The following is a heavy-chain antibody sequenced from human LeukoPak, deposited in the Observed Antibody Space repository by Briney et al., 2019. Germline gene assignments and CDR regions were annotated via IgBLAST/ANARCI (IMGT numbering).Heavy chain of an antibody. J-gene: IGHJ4*02. D-gene: IGHD1-26*01. Sequence: SETLSLTCTVSGGSISSYYWSWIRQPAGKGLEWIGRIYTSGSTNYNPSLKSRVTMSVDTSKNQFSLKLSSVTAADTAVYYCARETVGATKFDYWAREPWSPSPQ. CDR1: GGSISSYY. CDR2: IYTSGST. CDR3: ARETVGATKFDY. V-gene: IGHV4-4*07.